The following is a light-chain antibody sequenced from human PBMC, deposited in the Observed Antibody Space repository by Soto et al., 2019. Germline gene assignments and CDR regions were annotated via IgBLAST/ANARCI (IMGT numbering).Light chain of an antibody. CDR2: DAS. Sequence: EIVMTQSQATLSVSPGERATLSCRASQSVSSYLAWYQQKPGQAPRLLIYDASNRATGIPARFSGSGSGTDFTLTISSLEPEDFAVYYCQQRSNWPPITFGQGTRLENK. CDR1: QSVSSY. J-gene: IGKJ5*01. CDR3: QQRSNWPPIT. V-gene: IGKV3-11*01.